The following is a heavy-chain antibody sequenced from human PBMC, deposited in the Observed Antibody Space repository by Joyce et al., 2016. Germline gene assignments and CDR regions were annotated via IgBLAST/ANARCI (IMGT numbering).Heavy chain of an antibody. CDR2: ISSNRNYI. CDR1: GFTFSSYS. J-gene: IGHJ6*02. D-gene: IGHD5/OR15-5a*01. CDR3: ARNSAPRASTYYGLDV. V-gene: IGHV3-21*01. Sequence: EVQLVESGGGLVRPGGSLRLSCAASGFTFSSYSMNWVRQAPGKGLEWVSFISSNRNYIYYAYSVKGRFTISRDNAKSSLFRQMDSLRAEDTAVYYCARNSAPRASTYYGLDVWGQGTTVTVSS.